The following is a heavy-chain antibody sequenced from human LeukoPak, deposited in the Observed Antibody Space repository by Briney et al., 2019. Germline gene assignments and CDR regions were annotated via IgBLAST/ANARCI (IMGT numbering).Heavy chain of an antibody. V-gene: IGHV4-4*07. D-gene: IGHD3-10*02. CDR3: AREGLYSENWFDP. Sequence: PSETLSLTCTVSNDSIKDYYWNWIRQPAGKGLEWIGRIYTSGSTNYNPSLKSRVTISVDTSKNQFSLKLSSVTAADTAVYYCAREGLYSENWFDPWGQGTLVTVSS. CDR1: NDSIKDYY. J-gene: IGHJ5*02. CDR2: IYTSGST.